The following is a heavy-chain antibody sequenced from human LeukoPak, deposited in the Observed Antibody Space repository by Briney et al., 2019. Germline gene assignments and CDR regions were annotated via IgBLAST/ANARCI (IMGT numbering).Heavy chain of an antibody. CDR1: GYTFTDYY. V-gene: IGHV1-69-2*01. CDR3: ATETRPMVRGVIITENWFDP. D-gene: IGHD3-10*01. J-gene: IGHJ5*02. Sequence: GATVKISCKVSGYTFTDYYMHWVQQAPGKGLEWRGLVDPEDGETIYAEKFQGRVTITADTSTDTAYMELSSLRSEDTAVYYCATETRPMVRGVIITENWFDPWGQGTLVTVSS. CDR2: VDPEDGET.